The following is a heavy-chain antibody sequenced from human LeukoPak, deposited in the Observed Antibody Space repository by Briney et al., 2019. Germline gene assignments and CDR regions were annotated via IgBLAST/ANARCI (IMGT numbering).Heavy chain of an antibody. CDR2: IIPIFGTA. D-gene: IGHD6-13*01. Sequence: SVKVSCKASGGTFSSYAISWVRQAPGQGVEGMGGIIPIFGTANYAQKFQGRVTITTDESTSTAYMELSSLRSEDTAVYYCARGGIAAAGRFDYWGQGTLVTVSS. CDR3: ARGGIAAAGRFDY. CDR1: GGTFSSYA. J-gene: IGHJ4*02. V-gene: IGHV1-69*05.